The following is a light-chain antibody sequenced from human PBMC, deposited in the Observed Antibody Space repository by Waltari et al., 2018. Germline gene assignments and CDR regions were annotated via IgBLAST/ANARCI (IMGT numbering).Light chain of an antibody. CDR3: QQYHEWPDT. J-gene: IGKJ2*01. CDR1: QRVSNN. Sequence: ETVRNKSPVTLSVSPGATVTLSCRASQRVSNNVALYQQTPGQAPRLLIYAAFSRGNAIPARFGGSGSGTDFTLTIRPLQSEDFGVYYCQQYHEWPDTFGQGTKLE. CDR2: AAF. V-gene: IGKV3-15*01.